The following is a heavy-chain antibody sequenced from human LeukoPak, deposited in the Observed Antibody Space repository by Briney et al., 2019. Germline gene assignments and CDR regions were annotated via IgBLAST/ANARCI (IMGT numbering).Heavy chain of an antibody. Sequence: GESLKISCEGSGYSFTNYWIGWVRQMPGKGLEWMGIIYPGDSDVRYSPPFQGQVTISADKSISTAFLQWASLQASDTAIHYCARVDRYTSGWNAFDIWGLGTLVTVSS. J-gene: IGHJ3*02. CDR1: GYSFTNYW. CDR2: IYPGDSDV. D-gene: IGHD6-19*01. V-gene: IGHV5-51*01. CDR3: ARVDRYTSGWNAFDI.